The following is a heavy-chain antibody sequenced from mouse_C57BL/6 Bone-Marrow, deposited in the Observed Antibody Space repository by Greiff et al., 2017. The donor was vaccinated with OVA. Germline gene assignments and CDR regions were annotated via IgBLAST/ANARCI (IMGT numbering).Heavy chain of an antibody. CDR3: ARNYGSSSAWFAY. CDR2: ISNGGGST. D-gene: IGHD1-1*01. V-gene: IGHV5-12*01. CDR1: GFTFSDYY. Sequence: EVQVVESGGGLVQPGGSLKLSCAASGFTFSDYYMYWVRQTPEKRLEWVAYISNGGGSTYYPDTVKGRFTISSDNAKTALYLQMSRLKAEDTAMYYCARNYGSSSAWFAYWGQGTLVTVSA. J-gene: IGHJ3*01.